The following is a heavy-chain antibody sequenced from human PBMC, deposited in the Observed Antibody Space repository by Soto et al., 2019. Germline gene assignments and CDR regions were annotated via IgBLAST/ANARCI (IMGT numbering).Heavy chain of an antibody. CDR2: IHYSGTT. CDR3: ARVAVRRGSYCHGMDV. Sequence: PSETLSLTCSVSGVSITSGGFHWSWIRQYPGKGLECIGYIHYSGTTHYSPSLKGRMSISVDTPKSQFSLRLASVTAADTAVYFCARVAVRRGSYCHGMDVWGQGTTVTVSS. D-gene: IGHD1-26*01. V-gene: IGHV4-31*03. J-gene: IGHJ6*02. CDR1: GVSITSGGFH.